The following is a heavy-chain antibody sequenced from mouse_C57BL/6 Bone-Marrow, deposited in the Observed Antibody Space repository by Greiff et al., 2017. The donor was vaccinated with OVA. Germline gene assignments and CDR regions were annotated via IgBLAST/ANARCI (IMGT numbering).Heavy chain of an antibody. CDR1: GYTFTSYW. J-gene: IGHJ4*01. CDR2: IDPSDSYT. CDR3: ARFDYYDYLYYYAMDY. Sequence: QVQLQQPGAELVKPGASVKLSCKASGYTFTSYWMQWVKQRPGQGLEWIGEIDPSDSYTNYNQKFKGKATLTVDTSSSTAYMQLSSLTSEDSAVYYCARFDYYDYLYYYAMDYWGQGTSVTVSS. V-gene: IGHV1-50*01. D-gene: IGHD2-4*01.